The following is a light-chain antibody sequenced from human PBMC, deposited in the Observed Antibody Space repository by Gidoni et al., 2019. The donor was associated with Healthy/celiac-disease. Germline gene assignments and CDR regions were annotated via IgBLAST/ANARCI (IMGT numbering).Light chain of an antibody. Sequence: ILLTQSPGTLSLSPGERATLSCRASQSVSSSYLAWYQQKPGQAPRLLIYGASSRATGIPDRLSGSGSGTDFTLTISRLETEDFAVYYCQQYGSSPWTFXQXTKVEIK. CDR1: QSVSSSY. J-gene: IGKJ1*01. CDR2: GAS. CDR3: QQYGSSPWT. V-gene: IGKV3-20*01.